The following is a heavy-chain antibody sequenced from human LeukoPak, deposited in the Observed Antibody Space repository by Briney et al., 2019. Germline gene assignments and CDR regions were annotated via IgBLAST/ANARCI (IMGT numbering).Heavy chain of an antibody. CDR2: INSDGSNT. Sequence: PGGSLRLSCAASGFTFSTYWMHWVRQAPGKGLVWVSRINSDGSNTSYADSVKGRFTISRDNAKNTLYPQVNSLRGEDTAVYYCTGGDYWGQGTLVTVSS. CDR3: TGGDY. J-gene: IGHJ4*02. V-gene: IGHV3-74*01. CDR1: GFTFSTYW.